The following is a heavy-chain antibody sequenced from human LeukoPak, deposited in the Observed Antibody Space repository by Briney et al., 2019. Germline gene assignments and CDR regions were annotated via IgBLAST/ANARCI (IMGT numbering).Heavy chain of an antibody. D-gene: IGHD5-18*01. Sequence: AGTLSLTCTVSGVSISSSSYYWGWIRQPPGKGLEWIVRIYDSGSTYYNPSLKRRATISVDTSKNQFSLMLSSVTAAQTAVYDCARRREYSYGSHGYYYFIDVWGKGTTVTVSS. CDR2: IYDSGST. V-gene: IGHV4-39*01. CDR3: ARRREYSYGSHGYYYFIDV. CDR1: GVSISSSSYY. J-gene: IGHJ6*03.